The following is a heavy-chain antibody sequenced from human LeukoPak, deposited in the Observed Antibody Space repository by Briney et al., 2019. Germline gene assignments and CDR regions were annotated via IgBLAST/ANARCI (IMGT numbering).Heavy chain of an antibody. Sequence: GASVKVSCKASGYTFTSYYMHWARQAPGQGLEWMGIINPSGGSTSYAQKFQGRVTMTRDTSTSTVYMELSSLRSEDTAVYYCANSARSSSGHRDYYYYYGTDVWGQGTTVTVSS. D-gene: IGHD6-19*01. V-gene: IGHV1-46*01. CDR2: INPSGGST. CDR1: GYTFTSYY. J-gene: IGHJ6*02. CDR3: ANSARSSSGHRDYYYYYGTDV.